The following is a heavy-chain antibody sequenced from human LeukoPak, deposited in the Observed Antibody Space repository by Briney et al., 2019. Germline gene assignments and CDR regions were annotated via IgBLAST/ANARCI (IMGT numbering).Heavy chain of an antibody. V-gene: IGHV3-23*01. CDR1: GLSLSSHS. J-gene: IGHJ4*02. CDR2: ISGGGGST. Sequence: GGALSLSCAASGLSLSSHSMSWVRQAQGGGREWVLAISGGGGSTYYADSVKGGFTISRDNSKNTLYLQMNSLRAEDTAVYYCAKGGSSWAPYYFDYWGQGTLVTVSS. CDR3: AKGGSSWAPYYFDY. D-gene: IGHD6-13*01.